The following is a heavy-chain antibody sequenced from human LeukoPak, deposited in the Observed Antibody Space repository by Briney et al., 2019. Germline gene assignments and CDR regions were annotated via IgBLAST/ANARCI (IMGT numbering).Heavy chain of an antibody. CDR2: MIPNSGNT. Sequence: GASVKVSCKASGYTFTSYDINWVRQATGQGLEWMGWMIPNSGNTGYAQKFQGRVTMTRNTSISTAYMELSSLRSEDTAVYYCARNARYCSSTSCYPYWGQGTLVTVSS. CDR1: GYTFTSYD. J-gene: IGHJ4*02. CDR3: ARNARYCSSTSCYPY. D-gene: IGHD2-2*01. V-gene: IGHV1-8*01.